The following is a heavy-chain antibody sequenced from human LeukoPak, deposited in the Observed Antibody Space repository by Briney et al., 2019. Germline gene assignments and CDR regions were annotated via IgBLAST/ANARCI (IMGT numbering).Heavy chain of an antibody. Sequence: GGSLRLSCAASGFTFSSYAMSWVRQAPGKGLEWVSVIYSGGSTYYADSVKGRFTISRDNSKNTLYLQMNSLRAEDTAVYYCARGVEMATSYNWFDPWGQGTLVTVSS. J-gene: IGHJ5*02. CDR2: IYSGGST. CDR1: GFTFSSYA. V-gene: IGHV3-66*01. CDR3: ARGVEMATSYNWFDP. D-gene: IGHD5-24*01.